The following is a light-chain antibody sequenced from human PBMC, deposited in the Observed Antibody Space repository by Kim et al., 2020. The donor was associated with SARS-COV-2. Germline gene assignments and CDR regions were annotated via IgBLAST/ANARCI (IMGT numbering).Light chain of an antibody. Sequence: DIQMTQSPSSLSASVGDTITITCQASQDISNSLNWYQHKPGEAPRFLIYDATTLNTGVPSRFSGSGYGTDFTLTISSLQPEDIATYFCQYYNNVPPSTFGQGTKWRS. CDR2: DAT. J-gene: IGKJ2*01. CDR1: QDISNS. V-gene: IGKV1-33*01. CDR3: QYYNNVPPST.